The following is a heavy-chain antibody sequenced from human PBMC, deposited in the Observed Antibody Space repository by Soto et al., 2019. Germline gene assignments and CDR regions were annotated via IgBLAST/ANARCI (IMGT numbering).Heavy chain of an antibody. CDR1: GYTLITYG. J-gene: IGHJ4*02. V-gene: IGHV1-18*01. Sequence: QVQLVQSGAEVKKPGASVKVSCKASGYTLITYGVSWVRQAPGQGLDWLGWISTYNGNTRYAERLQRRVTMTTDTTTNTAYMELRNLRSDDTAVYYCARGPTDYYDNSANYFLDYWGQGTLVTVSS. CDR2: ISTYNGNT. CDR3: ARGPTDYYDNSANYFLDY. D-gene: IGHD3-22*01.